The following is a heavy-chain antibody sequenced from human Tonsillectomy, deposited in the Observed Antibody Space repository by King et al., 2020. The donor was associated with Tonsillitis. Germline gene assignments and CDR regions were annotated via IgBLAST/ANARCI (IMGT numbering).Heavy chain of an antibody. D-gene: IGHD1-14*01. CDR1: VYTFTSYG. CDR2: ISGYNGNT. J-gene: IGHJ4*02. Sequence: QLVQSGGEVKKPGASVKVSCKASVYTFTSYGISWVRQAPGQGLEWMGWISGYNGNTKYAQKLQGRVTMTTDTSPSTAYMELRGLRSDDTAVYYCATEETPAAGVDYWGQGTLVTVSS. V-gene: IGHV1-18*01. CDR3: ATEETPAAGVDY.